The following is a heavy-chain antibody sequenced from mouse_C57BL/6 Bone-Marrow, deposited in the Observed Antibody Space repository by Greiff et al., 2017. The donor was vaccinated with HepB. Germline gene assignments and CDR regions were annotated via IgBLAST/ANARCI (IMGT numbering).Heavy chain of an antibody. CDR2: IYPGDGDT. J-gene: IGHJ3*01. Sequence: QVQLKQSGPELVKPGASVKISCKASGYAFSSSWMNWVKQRPGKGLEWIGRIYPGDGDTNYNGKFKGKATLTADKSSSTAYMQLSSLTSEDSAVYLCARPYDYDGPSWFAYWGQGTLVTVSA. CDR3: ARPYDYDGPSWFAY. D-gene: IGHD2-4*01. V-gene: IGHV1-82*01. CDR1: GYAFSSSW.